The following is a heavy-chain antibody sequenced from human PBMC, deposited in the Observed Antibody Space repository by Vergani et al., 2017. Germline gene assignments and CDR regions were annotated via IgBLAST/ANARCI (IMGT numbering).Heavy chain of an antibody. J-gene: IGHJ4*02. D-gene: IGHD4-23*01. CDR3: ARGFYGGNSCFDY. Sequence: QVQLQESGPGLVKPSETLSLTCTVSGGSISSYYWRWIRQPPGKGLEWIGYIYYSGSTNYNPSLKSRVTIAVDTSKNQFSLKLSSVTAADTAGYYCARGFYGGNSCFDYWGQGTLVTVSS. CDR2: IYYSGST. V-gene: IGHV4-59*01. CDR1: GGSISSYY.